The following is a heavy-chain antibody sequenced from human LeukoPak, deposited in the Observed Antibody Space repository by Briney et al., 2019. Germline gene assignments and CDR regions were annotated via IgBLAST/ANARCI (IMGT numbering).Heavy chain of an antibody. CDR2: INPNSGGT. CDR1: GYTFTSYY. D-gene: IGHD6-19*01. CDR3: ARRGRSGWYVFDY. Sequence: ASVKVSCKASGYTFTSYYMHWVRQAPGQGLEWMGRINPNSGGTNYAQKFQGRVTMTRDTSISTAYMELSRLRSDDTAVYYCARRGRSGWYVFDYWGQGTLVTVSS. J-gene: IGHJ4*02. V-gene: IGHV1-2*06.